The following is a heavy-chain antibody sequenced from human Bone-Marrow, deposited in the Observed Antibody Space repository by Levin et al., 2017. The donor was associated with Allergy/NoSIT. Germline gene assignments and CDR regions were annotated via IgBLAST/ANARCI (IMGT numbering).Heavy chain of an antibody. V-gene: IGHV4-38-2*02. CDR3: AREYYLDV. CDR1: GYSISDYY. Sequence: ESLKISCAVSGYSISDYYWGWIRRPPGKGLEWIGSIYHSGGTNYNPSLKSRVTISVDTSKNQFSLKLSSGTAADTAVYYCAREYYLDVWGKGTTVTVSS. CDR2: IYHSGGT. J-gene: IGHJ6*03.